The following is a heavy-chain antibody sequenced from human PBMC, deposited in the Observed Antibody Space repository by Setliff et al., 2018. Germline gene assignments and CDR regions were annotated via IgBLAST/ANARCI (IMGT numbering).Heavy chain of an antibody. D-gene: IGHD3-3*01. Sequence: SVKVSCKASGGTFSSYAISWVRQAPGQGLEWMGRIIPIFGTANYAQKFQGRVTITADKSTSTAYMELSSLRSEETAVYYCARDPPHDFWSGYYGRGGYYYYMDVWGKGTTVTVSS. CDR2: IIPIFGTA. CDR3: ARDPPHDFWSGYYGRGGYYYYMDV. J-gene: IGHJ6*03. CDR1: GGTFSSYA. V-gene: IGHV1-69*06.